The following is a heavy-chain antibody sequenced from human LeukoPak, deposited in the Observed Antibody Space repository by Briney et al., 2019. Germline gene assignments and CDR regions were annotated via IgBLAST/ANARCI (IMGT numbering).Heavy chain of an antibody. D-gene: IGHD2-15*01. J-gene: IGHJ4*02. Sequence: GGSLRLSCAASGFTFGDYAMSWLRQAPGKGLEWVANIKQDGSAKPYVDSVKGRFTISRDNAKNSLFLQMNSLRVEDTAVYYCARDNGWSADFWGQGTLVTVSS. V-gene: IGHV3-7*03. CDR2: IKQDGSAK. CDR1: GFTFGDYA. CDR3: ARDNGWSADF.